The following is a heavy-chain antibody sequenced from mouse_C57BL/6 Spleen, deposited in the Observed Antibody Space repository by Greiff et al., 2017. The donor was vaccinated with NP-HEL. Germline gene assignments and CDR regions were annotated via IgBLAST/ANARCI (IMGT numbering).Heavy chain of an antibody. CDR3: ARHAPYGSRDYYAMDY. CDR2: FYPGSGSI. J-gene: IGHJ4*01. Sequence: QVQLQQSGAELVKPGASVKLSCKASGYTFTEYTIHWVKQRSGQGLEWIGWFYPGSGSIKYNEKFKDKATLTADKSSSNVYMELSRLTSEDSAVYFCARHAPYGSRDYYAMDYWGQGTSVTVSS. D-gene: IGHD1-1*01. V-gene: IGHV1-62-2*01. CDR1: GYTFTEYT.